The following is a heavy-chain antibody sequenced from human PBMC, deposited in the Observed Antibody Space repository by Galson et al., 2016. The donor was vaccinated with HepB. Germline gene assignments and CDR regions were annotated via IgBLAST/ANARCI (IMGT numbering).Heavy chain of an antibody. J-gene: IGHJ4*02. CDR1: GFTFTSYY. D-gene: IGHD3-10*01. V-gene: IGHV1-46*01. Sequence: SVKVSCKASGFTFTSYYFHWVRQAPGQGLEWMGIINPSGGSTSYAQKLEGRVTMTTDTATNMLYMELSGLRSEDTAVYYCARDAPMVRGYDYWGQGTLVTVSS. CDR3: ARDAPMVRGYDY. CDR2: INPSGGST.